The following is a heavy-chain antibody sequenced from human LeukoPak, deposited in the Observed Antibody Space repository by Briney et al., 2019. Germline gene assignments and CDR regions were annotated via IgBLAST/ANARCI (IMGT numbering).Heavy chain of an antibody. D-gene: IGHD3-16*01. CDR1: GFTFSSYG. J-gene: IGHJ4*02. CDR2: ISYDGSNK. CDR3: AKERGDRGTFDY. Sequence: PGGSLRLSCAASGFTFSSYGMHWVRQAPGKGLEWVAVISYDGSNKYYADSVKGRFTISRDNSKNTLYLQMNSLRAEDTAVYYCAKERGDRGTFDYWGQGTLVTVSS. V-gene: IGHV3-30*18.